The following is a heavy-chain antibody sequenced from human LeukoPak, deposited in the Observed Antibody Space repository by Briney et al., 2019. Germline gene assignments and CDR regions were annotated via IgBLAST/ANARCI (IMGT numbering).Heavy chain of an antibody. CDR1: GFSVRDNY. Sequence: GGSLRLSCAVSGFSVRDNYLNWVRQTPGGGLECVSVLYSGGTAYYADSVKGRFTISRDASKNTLSLQMNSLRVEDTALYYCASTDGRPPEPHAFDIWGQGTMVTVSS. J-gene: IGHJ3*02. CDR2: LYSGGTA. V-gene: IGHV3-53*01. D-gene: IGHD5-24*01. CDR3: ASTDGRPPEPHAFDI.